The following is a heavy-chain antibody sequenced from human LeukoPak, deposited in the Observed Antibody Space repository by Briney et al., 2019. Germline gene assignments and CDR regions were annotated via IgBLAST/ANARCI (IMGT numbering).Heavy chain of an antibody. J-gene: IGHJ5*02. CDR1: GGSISSGGYS. CDR2: IYHSGST. CDR3: ARRRITMIVVKNWFDP. Sequence: SQTLSLTCAVSGGSISSGGYSWSWIRQPPGKGLEWIGYIYHSGSTYYNPSLKSRVTISVDRSKNQFSLKLSSVTAADTAVYYCARRRITMIVVKNWFDPWGQGTLVTVSS. V-gene: IGHV4-30-2*01. D-gene: IGHD3-22*01.